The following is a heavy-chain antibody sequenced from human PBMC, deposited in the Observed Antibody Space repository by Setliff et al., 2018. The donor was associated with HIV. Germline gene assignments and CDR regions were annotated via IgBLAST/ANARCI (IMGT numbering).Heavy chain of an antibody. J-gene: IGHJ4*02. V-gene: IGHV4-38-2*01. Sequence: SETLSLTCAVSGYSISSGCYWGWIRQPPGKGLEWIGSIYYSGSTYYNPSLKTRVTISVDTSKNQFSLKLSSVTAAETAVYYCARVGYHGSGRYSFDYWGQGTLVTVSS. CDR2: IYYSGST. D-gene: IGHD3-10*01. CDR3: ARVGYHGSGRYSFDY. CDR1: GYSISSGCY.